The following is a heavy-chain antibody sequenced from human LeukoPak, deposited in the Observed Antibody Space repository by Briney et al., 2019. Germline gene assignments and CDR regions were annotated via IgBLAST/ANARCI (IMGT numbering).Heavy chain of an antibody. J-gene: IGHJ4*02. Sequence: GGSLRLSCAASGFTFSSNWTHWVRQAPGKGLVWGSRINEDGSTTNYADSVKGGSPIFRDNAKNTLYQQMNSLRADDTAVYYCVRDLGGRSGHWGQGTLVTDSS. CDR2: INEDGSTT. V-gene: IGHV3-74*01. CDR1: GFTFSSNW. CDR3: VRDLGGRSGH. D-gene: IGHD1-26*01.